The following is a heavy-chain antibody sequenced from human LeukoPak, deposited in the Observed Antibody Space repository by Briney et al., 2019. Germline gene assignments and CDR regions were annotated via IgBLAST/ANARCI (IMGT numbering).Heavy chain of an antibody. Sequence: SQTLSLTCTVSGGSISSGSYYWSWIRQPAGKGLEWIGRIYTSGSTNYNPSLKSRVTISVDTSKNQFSLNLRSVTAADTAVYYCARSSGGDTTFDYWGQGTLVTVSS. CDR2: IYTSGST. CDR1: GGSISSGSYY. V-gene: IGHV4-61*02. CDR3: ARSSGGDTTFDY. J-gene: IGHJ4*02. D-gene: IGHD4-17*01.